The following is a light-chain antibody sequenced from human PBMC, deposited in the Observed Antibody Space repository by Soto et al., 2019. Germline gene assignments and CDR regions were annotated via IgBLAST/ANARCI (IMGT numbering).Light chain of an antibody. Sequence: DIQMTQSPSTLSASVGDRVTITCRASQSISGRLAWYQKKPGKAPKLLIYQASTLESGVPSRFSGSGSGTEFTLTINSLQPDDFATYYCQQCTDYPLTFGQGTTLEIK. CDR3: QQCTDYPLT. V-gene: IGKV1-5*03. J-gene: IGKJ2*01. CDR1: QSISGR. CDR2: QAS.